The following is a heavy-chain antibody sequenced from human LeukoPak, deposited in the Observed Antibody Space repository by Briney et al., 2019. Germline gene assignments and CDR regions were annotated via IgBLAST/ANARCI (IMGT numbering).Heavy chain of an antibody. V-gene: IGHV3-23*01. Sequence: GGSLRLSCAPSGFTFSSFAMSWVRQAPGRGLEWVSAISGSGDNTYYADSVKGRFTISRDNSKNTLHLQMSSLRAEDTAVYFCAKKAQYNGNYPLDYWGQGTLVTVSS. J-gene: IGHJ4*02. D-gene: IGHD1-26*01. CDR3: AKKAQYNGNYPLDY. CDR1: GFTFSSFA. CDR2: ISGSGDNT.